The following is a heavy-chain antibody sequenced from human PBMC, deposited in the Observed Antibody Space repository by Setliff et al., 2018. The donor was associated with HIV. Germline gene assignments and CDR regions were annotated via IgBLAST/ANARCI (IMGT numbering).Heavy chain of an antibody. CDR2: IYYSGST. Sequence: SETLSLTCTVSGGSISSYFWSWIRQPPGKGLEWIGYIYYSGSTNYDPSLKSRVTISADTFKNQFSLKLSSVTAADTAVYYCARIYDYGSYYFDYWGQGTLVTVSS. D-gene: IGHD3-10*01. V-gene: IGHV4-59*01. CDR3: ARIYDYGSYYFDY. J-gene: IGHJ4*02. CDR1: GGSISSYF.